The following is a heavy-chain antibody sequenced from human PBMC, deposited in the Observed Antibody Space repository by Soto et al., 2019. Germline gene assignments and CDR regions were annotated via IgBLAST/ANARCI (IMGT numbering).Heavy chain of an antibody. Sequence: SVKVSCKASGGTFSSYAISWVRQAPGQGLEWMGGIIPIFGTANYAQKFQGRVTMTTDTSTSTAYMELRSLRSDDTAVYYCASSDDSSGYGQYDAFDIWGQGTMVTVSS. CDR3: ASSDDSSGYGQYDAFDI. J-gene: IGHJ3*02. V-gene: IGHV1-69*05. D-gene: IGHD3-22*01. CDR1: GGTFSSYA. CDR2: IIPIFGTA.